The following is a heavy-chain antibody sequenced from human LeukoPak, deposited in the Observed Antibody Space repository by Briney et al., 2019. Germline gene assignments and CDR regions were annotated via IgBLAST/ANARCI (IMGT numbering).Heavy chain of an antibody. D-gene: IGHD3-9*01. CDR3: ARGDDILTGYYSMDAGGAAY. CDR1: GFTFSSYE. V-gene: IGHV3-48*03. CDR2: ISSGGSTI. Sequence: GGSLRLSCAASGFTFSSYEMNWVRQAPGKGLEWVSYISSGGSTIYYADSVKGRFTISRDNAKNSLYLQMNSLRAEDTAVYYCARGDDILTGYYSMDAGGAAYWGQGTLVTVSS. J-gene: IGHJ4*02.